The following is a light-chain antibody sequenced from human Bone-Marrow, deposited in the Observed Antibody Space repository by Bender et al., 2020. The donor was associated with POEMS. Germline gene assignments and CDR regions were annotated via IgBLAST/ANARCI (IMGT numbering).Light chain of an antibody. Sequence: QSILTQPPSASGAPGQTVVISCSGANSNVAGKSVHWYQQVPGSAPRLLIYGQNRRPSGVPDRFSASKSGASASLAISGLRSEDEADYYCQSYDSSSNWVFGGGTKVTVL. CDR1: NSNVAGKS. CDR2: GQN. J-gene: IGLJ3*02. V-gene: IGLV1-44*01. CDR3: QSYDSSSNWV.